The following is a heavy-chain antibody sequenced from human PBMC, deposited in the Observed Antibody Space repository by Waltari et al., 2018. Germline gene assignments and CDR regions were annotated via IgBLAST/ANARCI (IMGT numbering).Heavy chain of an antibody. J-gene: IGHJ6*02. Sequence: EVQLVQSGAEVKKPGESLRISCQGSGYIFTHYWIDWVRQMPGKGLEWMGVIYPGDFDTRYSPSFQGQVTISADKSINTAYLQWSSLKASDTAMYYCARLPYYYGSGSYYSDYGMDVWGQGTTVTVSS. CDR1: GYIFTHYW. V-gene: IGHV5-51*01. CDR3: ARLPYYYGSGSYYSDYGMDV. CDR2: IYPGDFDT. D-gene: IGHD3-10*01.